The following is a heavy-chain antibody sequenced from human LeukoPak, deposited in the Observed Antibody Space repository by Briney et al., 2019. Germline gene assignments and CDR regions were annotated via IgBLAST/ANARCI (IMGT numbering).Heavy chain of an antibody. D-gene: IGHD2-2*01. CDR2: ISGSGGST. Sequence: PGGPLRLSFAASGFTFRSYAMTWARQPPGKGLEWVSAISGSGGSTYYADSVKGRFTISRDNSKNTVYLQMNSLRAEDTAVYYCAKDPYGTRYFDYWGQGTLVTVSS. CDR3: AKDPYGTRYFDY. CDR1: GFTFRSYA. J-gene: IGHJ4*02. V-gene: IGHV3-23*01.